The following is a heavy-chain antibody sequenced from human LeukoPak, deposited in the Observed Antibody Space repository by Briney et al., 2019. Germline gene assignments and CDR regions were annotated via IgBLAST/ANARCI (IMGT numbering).Heavy chain of an antibody. V-gene: IGHV4-4*02. Sequence: PSGTLSLTCAVSGGSISSSNWWSWVRQPPGKGLEWIGEIYHSGSTNYNASLKSRVTISVDKSKNQFSLKLSSVTAADTAVYYCAGLGSSGWTNWFDPWGQGTLVTVSS. CDR1: GGSISSSNW. CDR3: AGLGSSGWTNWFDP. J-gene: IGHJ5*02. CDR2: IYHSGST. D-gene: IGHD6-19*01.